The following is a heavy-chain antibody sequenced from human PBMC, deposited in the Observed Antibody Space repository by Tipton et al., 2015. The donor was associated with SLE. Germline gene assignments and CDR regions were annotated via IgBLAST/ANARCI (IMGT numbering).Heavy chain of an antibody. D-gene: IGHD6-13*01. J-gene: IGHJ4*02. V-gene: IGHV4-59*01. CDR3: ARDGGGIAAAGFDY. CDR1: GGSISSYY. Sequence: TLSLTCTVSGGSISSYYWSWIRQPPGKGLEWIGYIYYRGSTNYNPSLKSRVTISVDTSKNQFSLKLSSVTAADTAVYYCARDGGGIAAAGFDYWGQGTLVTVSS. CDR2: IYYRGST.